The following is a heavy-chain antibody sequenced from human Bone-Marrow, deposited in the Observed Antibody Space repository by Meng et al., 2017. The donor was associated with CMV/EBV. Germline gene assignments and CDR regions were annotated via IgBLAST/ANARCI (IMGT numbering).Heavy chain of an antibody. D-gene: IGHD1-26*01. V-gene: IGHV3-21*01. J-gene: IGHJ6*02. Sequence: GESLKISCAASGFTSSSYSMNWVRQAPGKGLEWVSSINFSDSYIYYADSVKGRFAISRDNSKNTLYLQMNSLRAEDTAVYYCAKTLSGSYFYYYGLDVWGQGTTVTVSS. CDR3: AKTLSGSYFYYYGLDV. CDR2: INFSDSYI. CDR1: GFTSSSYS.